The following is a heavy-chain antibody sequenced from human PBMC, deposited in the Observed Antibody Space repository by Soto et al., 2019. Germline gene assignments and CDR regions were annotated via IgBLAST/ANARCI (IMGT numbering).Heavy chain of an antibody. V-gene: IGHV4-39*02. CDR2: IYYSGST. D-gene: IGHD2-21*01. Sequence: SETLSLTCTVSGGSISSSSYYWGWIRQPPGKGLEWIGSIYYSGSTYYNPSLKSRDTISVDTSKNQFSLKLSSVTAADTAVYYCARDYSWSSNWFDPWGQGTLVTVSS. CDR1: GGSISSSSYY. J-gene: IGHJ5*02. CDR3: ARDYSWSSNWFDP.